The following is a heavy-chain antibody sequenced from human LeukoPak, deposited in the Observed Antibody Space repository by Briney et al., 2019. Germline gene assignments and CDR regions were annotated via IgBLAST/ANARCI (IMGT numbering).Heavy chain of an antibody. J-gene: IGHJ4*02. CDR2: IIPIFGTA. D-gene: IGHD3-10*02. CDR3: ARVTMFGPAVGFDY. CDR1: GYTFPSYG. V-gene: IGHV1-69*13. Sequence: ASVKVSCKASGYTFPSYGITWVRQAPGQGLEWMGGIIPIFGTANYAQKFQGRVTITADESTSTAYMELSSLRSEDTAVYYCARVTMFGPAVGFDYWGQGTLVTVSS.